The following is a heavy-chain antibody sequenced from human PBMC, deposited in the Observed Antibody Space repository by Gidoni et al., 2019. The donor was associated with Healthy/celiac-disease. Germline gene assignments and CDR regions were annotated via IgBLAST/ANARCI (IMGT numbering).Heavy chain of an antibody. V-gene: IGHV3-23*01. D-gene: IGHD2-15*01. Sequence: EVQLLESGGGLVQPGASLRLSCAASGLPFTNYARSWARQAPGKGLEWVSAISGSGGSTYYADSVKGRFTISRDNSKNTLYLQMNSLRAEDTAVYYCAKQDATDFYYMDVWGKGTTVTVSS. CDR1: GLPFTNYA. J-gene: IGHJ6*03. CDR3: AKQDATDFYYMDV. CDR2: ISGSGGST.